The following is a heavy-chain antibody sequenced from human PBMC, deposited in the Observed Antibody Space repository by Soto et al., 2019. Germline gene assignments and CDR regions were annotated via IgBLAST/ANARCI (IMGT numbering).Heavy chain of an antibody. Sequence: SETLSLTCSVSGDSVSNGTYHWSWIRQPPGKGLEWIGYIYYSGSTDYNPSLKSRVTISVDTSKNQFSLKLRSVTAADTAVYYCARSAWKYETSGYYQYYSDYWGQGTLVTVSS. J-gene: IGHJ4*02. CDR2: IYYSGST. V-gene: IGHV4-61*01. D-gene: IGHD3-22*01. CDR3: ARSAWKYETSGYYQYYSDY. CDR1: GDSVSNGTYH.